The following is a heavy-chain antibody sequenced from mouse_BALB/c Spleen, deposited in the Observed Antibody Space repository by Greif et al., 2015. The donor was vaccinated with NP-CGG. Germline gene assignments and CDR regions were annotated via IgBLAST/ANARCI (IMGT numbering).Heavy chain of an antibody. V-gene: IGHV1S81*02. D-gene: IGHD2-3*01. CDR3: AIYDGYYYYAMDY. J-gene: IGHJ4*01. Sequence: VQLQQSGAEMVKPGASVKLSCKASGSPFAGDWLPFVPQRPGQGLEWIGEINPSNGRTPYPEKFTSKATLTVDKSSSTAYMQLSSRTFEDSAVYYCAIYDGYYYYAMDYWGQGTSVTVSS. CDR1: GSPFAGDW. CDR2: INPSNGRT.